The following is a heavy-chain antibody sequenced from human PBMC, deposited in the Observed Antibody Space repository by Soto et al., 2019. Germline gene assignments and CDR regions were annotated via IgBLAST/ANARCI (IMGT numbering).Heavy chain of an antibody. V-gene: IGHV3-11*01. J-gene: IGHJ3*02. CDR2: ISGSGTTI. CDR1: GFSINDFF. Sequence: QVQLVESGGGLVKPGGSLRLSCVASGFSINDFFMAWIRQAPGKGLEWISSISGSGTTIYYADSVKGRVTISRDNTNKSLYLQMTSLRVEDTAVYYCARGGRYQTPYDAFDIWGQGTVVAVSS. D-gene: IGHD1-26*01. CDR3: ARGGRYQTPYDAFDI.